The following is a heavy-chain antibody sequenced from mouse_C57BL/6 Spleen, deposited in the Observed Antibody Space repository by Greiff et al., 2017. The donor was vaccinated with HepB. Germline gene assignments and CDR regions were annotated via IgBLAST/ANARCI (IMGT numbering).Heavy chain of an antibody. Sequence: VQLKESGPGMVKPSQSLSLTCTVTGYSITSGYDWHWIRHFPGNKLEWMGYISYSGSTNYNPSLKSRISITHDTSKNHFFLKLNSVTTEDTATYYCARGDYSNYYFDYWGQGTTLTVSS. J-gene: IGHJ2*01. D-gene: IGHD2-5*01. CDR2: ISYSGST. CDR3: ARGDYSNYYFDY. V-gene: IGHV3-1*01. CDR1: GYSITSGYD.